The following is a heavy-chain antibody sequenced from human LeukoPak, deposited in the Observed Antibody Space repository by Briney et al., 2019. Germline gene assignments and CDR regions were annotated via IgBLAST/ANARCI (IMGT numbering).Heavy chain of an antibody. D-gene: IGHD3-3*01. J-gene: IGHJ6*02. CDR3: AAIRFLEWLDPYYYYGMDV. CDR1: GYTFTSYG. Sequence: ASVKVSCKASGYTFTSYGISWVRHPPGQGLEWMGWISAYNGNTNYAQKLQGRVTMTTDTSTSTAYMELRSLRSDDTAVYYCAAIRFLEWLDPYYYYGMDVWGQGTTVTVSS. V-gene: IGHV1-18*01. CDR2: ISAYNGNT.